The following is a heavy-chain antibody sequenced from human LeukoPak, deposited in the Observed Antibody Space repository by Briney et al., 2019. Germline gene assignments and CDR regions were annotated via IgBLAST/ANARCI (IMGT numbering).Heavy chain of an antibody. D-gene: IGHD5-12*01. CDR1: GFTFSSYS. Sequence: PGGSLRLSCAASGFTFSSYSMNWVRQAPGKGLKWVSYISSSSSTIYYADSVKGRFTISRDNAKNSLYLQMNSLRAEDTAVYYCARERERLYSGYGWLLVGMDVWGQGTTVTVSS. CDR3: ARERERLYSGYGWLLVGMDV. CDR2: ISSSSSTI. J-gene: IGHJ6*02. V-gene: IGHV3-48*04.